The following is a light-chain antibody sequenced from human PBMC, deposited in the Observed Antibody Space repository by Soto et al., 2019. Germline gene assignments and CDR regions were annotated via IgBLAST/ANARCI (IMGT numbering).Light chain of an antibody. V-gene: IGKV1-39*01. CDR1: QSISNH. J-gene: IGKJ1*01. CDR3: QQSYSSPPT. Sequence: DIQMTQSPSSLSASVEDRVIITCRASQSISNHLNWYQQKPGKAPKLLIFAASSLQSGVPSRFSGSRSGPDFTLTISSLQPEYFGTYYCQQSYSSPPTFGQGTKVDIK. CDR2: AAS.